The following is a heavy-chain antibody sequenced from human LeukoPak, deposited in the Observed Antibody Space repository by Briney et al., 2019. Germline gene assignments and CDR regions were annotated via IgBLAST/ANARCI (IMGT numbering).Heavy chain of an antibody. CDR3: ARGRSGYGPFDAFDI. J-gene: IGHJ3*02. D-gene: IGHD3-22*01. Sequence: GGSLRLSCTASGYTFSSYSMTWVRQAPGKGLEWLSAISGSGVNTYYADSVKGRFAASRGNSKNTLYLQMNSLRAEDTAVYYCARGRSGYGPFDAFDIWGQGTWVTVSS. V-gene: IGHV3-23*01. CDR1: GYTFSSYS. CDR2: ISGSGVNT.